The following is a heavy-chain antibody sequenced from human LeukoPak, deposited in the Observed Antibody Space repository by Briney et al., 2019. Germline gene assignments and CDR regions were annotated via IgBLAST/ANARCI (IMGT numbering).Heavy chain of an antibody. V-gene: IGHV4-61*01. D-gene: IGHD1-26*01. Sequence: SETLSLTCTVSGDSVRTNNYYWSWIRQPPGEGLEWIGYIHYSGSTNYNPSLKSRVTISVDKSKNQFSLKLSSVTAADTAVYYCARDTSGSYRLDYWGQGTLVTVSS. J-gene: IGHJ4*02. CDR3: ARDTSGSYRLDY. CDR1: GDSVRTNNYY. CDR2: IHYSGST.